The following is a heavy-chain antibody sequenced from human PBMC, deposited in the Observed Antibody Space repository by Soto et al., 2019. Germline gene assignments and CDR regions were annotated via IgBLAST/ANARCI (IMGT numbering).Heavy chain of an antibody. CDR1: GFTFSSYG. CDR3: ARDILDSSGYYLYYFDY. V-gene: IGHV3-33*01. Sequence: GGSLRLSCAASGFTFSSYGMHWVRQAPGKGLEWVAVIWYDGSNRYYADSVKGRFTISRDNSKNTLYLQMNSLTAEDTAVYYCARDILDSSGYYLYYFDYWGQGTLVTVSS. D-gene: IGHD3-22*01. J-gene: IGHJ4*02. CDR2: IWYDGSNR.